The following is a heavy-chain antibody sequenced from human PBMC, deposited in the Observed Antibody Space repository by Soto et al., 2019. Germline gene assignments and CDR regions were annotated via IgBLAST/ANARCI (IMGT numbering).Heavy chain of an antibody. Sequence: GGSLRLSCAASGFTFSSYAMSWVRQAPGKGLEWVSAISGSGGSTYYADSVKGRFTISRDNSKNTLYLQMNSLRAEDTAVYYCAKTPVGVLTGGPYYFDYWGQGTLVTVSS. CDR2: ISGSGGST. V-gene: IGHV3-23*01. CDR3: AKTPVGVLTGGPYYFDY. J-gene: IGHJ4*02. D-gene: IGHD2-8*01. CDR1: GFTFSSYA.